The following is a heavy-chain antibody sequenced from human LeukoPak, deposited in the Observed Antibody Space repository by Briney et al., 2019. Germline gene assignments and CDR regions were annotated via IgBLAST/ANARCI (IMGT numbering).Heavy chain of an antibody. Sequence: SETLSLTCTVSGGSISGSSYYWSWVRQPAGKGLEGIGRFDTSGSTNYNPSLKSRLTMSVDTSKNQFSLKLSSVTAADTAVYYCARGPSGIGYCSSTSCPGNYYYYMDVWGRGTTVTISS. J-gene: IGHJ6*03. CDR2: FDTSGST. V-gene: IGHV4-61*02. CDR1: GGSISGSSYY. D-gene: IGHD2-2*01. CDR3: ARGPSGIGYCSSTSCPGNYYYYMDV.